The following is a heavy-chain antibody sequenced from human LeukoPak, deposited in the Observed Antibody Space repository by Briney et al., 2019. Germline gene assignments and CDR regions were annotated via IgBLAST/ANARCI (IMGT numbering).Heavy chain of an antibody. CDR2: ISGSGDNT. J-gene: IGHJ3*01. CDR1: GFTFDSYG. V-gene: IGHV3-23*01. CDR3: AKDLWTMTTFAFDL. Sequence: GGSLRLSCAASGFTFDSYGMSWVRQAPGKGLEWVSLISGSGDNTWYADSVKGRFTISRDNFKNTVSLQMNSLRAEDTAVYYCAKDLWTMTTFAFDLWGQGTMVTVSS. D-gene: IGHD4-17*01.